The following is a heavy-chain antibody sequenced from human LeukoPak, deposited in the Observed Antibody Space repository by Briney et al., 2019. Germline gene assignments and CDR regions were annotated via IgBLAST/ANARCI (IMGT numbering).Heavy chain of an antibody. CDR3: ARHKVGAGTRTLDY. J-gene: IGHJ4*02. CDR1: GGSISSYY. Sequence: SETLSLTCTVSGGSISSYYWSWIRQPPGKGLERIGYIYYSGSTNYNTSLKRRVTISVDTSKNQFSLKLSSVTAADTAVYYCARHKVGAGTRTLDYWGQGTLVTVSS. V-gene: IGHV4-59*08. D-gene: IGHD1-26*01. CDR2: IYYSGST.